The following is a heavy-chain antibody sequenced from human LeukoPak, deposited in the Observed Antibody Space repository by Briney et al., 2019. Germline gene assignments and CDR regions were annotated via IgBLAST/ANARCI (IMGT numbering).Heavy chain of an antibody. V-gene: IGHV3-7*01. J-gene: IGHJ4*02. CDR1: GFTLSGHW. Sequence: GGSLRLSCAASGFTLSGHWMTWVRQAPGKGLEWGANINQDGSAKYYVDSVKGRFTISRDNAKNSMYLQMNSLRAEDTAVYYCARWDIRGTAHQLDYWGQGTLVTVSS. CDR3: ARWDIRGTAHQLDY. D-gene: IGHD1-7*01. CDR2: INQDGSAK.